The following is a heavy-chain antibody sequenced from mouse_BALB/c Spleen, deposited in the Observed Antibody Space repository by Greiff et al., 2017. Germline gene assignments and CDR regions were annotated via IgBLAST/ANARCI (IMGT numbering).Heavy chain of an antibody. CDR2: IDPANGNT. J-gene: IGHJ4*01. V-gene: IGHV14-3*02. D-gene: IGHD2-4*01. CDR3: DYDDAMDY. Sequence: VQLQQSGAELVKPGASVKLSCTASGFNIKDTYMHWVKQRPEQGLEWIGRIDPANGNTKYDPKFQGKATITADTSSNTAYLQLSSLTSEDTAVYYCDYDDAMDYGGQGTSGTVSS. CDR1: GFNIKDTY.